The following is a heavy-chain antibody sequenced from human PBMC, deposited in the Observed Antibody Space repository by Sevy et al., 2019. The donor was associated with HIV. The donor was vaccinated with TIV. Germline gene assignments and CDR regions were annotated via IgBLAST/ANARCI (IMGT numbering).Heavy chain of an antibody. CDR1: RFTFSYAW. CDR2: IKSRPDGGTT. CDR3: STDPIIVLLVTDGMDV. Sequence: GGSLRRSCVASRFTFSYAWMSWVRQAPGKGLEWVGRIKSRPDGGTTDYAAPVKGRFTISRDDSKNTLYLQMNSLKTEDTGVYYCSTDPIIVLLVTDGMDVWGQGTTVTVSS. V-gene: IGHV3-15*01. J-gene: IGHJ6*02. D-gene: IGHD2-8*01.